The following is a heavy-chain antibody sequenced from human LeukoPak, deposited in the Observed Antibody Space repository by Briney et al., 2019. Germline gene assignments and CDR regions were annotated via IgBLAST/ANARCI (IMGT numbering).Heavy chain of an antibody. J-gene: IGHJ6*02. CDR1: RYTFTSYY. CDR2: INPSGGST. V-gene: IGHV1-46*01. Sequence: ASVKVSCKASRYTFTSYYMHWVRQAPGQGLEWMGIINPSGGSTSYAQKFQGRVTMTRDTSTSTVYMELSSLRSEDTAVYYCARDKRAHDYNYYYYGMDVWGQGTTVTVSS. D-gene: IGHD5-12*01. CDR3: ARDKRAHDYNYYYYGMDV.